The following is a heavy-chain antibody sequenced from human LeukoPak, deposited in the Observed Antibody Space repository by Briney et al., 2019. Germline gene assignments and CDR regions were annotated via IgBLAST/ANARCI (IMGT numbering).Heavy chain of an antibody. Sequence: GGSLRLSCAASRFTFSSYAMTWVRQAPGKGLDWVSTISDSGDTASYADSVRGRFTISRDNSKNTLYLQLNSLRVEDTAVYYCAKDRPRDYSSRQGFSDNWFDPWGQGTPVTVSS. CDR3: AKDRPRDYSSRQGFSDNWFDP. CDR2: ISDSGDTA. CDR1: RFTFSSYA. J-gene: IGHJ5*02. V-gene: IGHV3-23*01. D-gene: IGHD3-22*01.